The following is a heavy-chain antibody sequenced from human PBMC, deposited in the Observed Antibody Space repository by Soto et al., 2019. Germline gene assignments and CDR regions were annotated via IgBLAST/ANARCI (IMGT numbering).Heavy chain of an antibody. CDR2: IRSKAYGGTT. V-gene: IGHV3-49*03. D-gene: IGHD3-3*01. J-gene: IGHJ4*02. Sequence: LSLTCAVSSGSLSGYYWSWIRQAPGKGLEWVGFIRSKAYGGTTEYAASVKGRFTISRDDSKSIAYLQMNSLKTEDTAVYYCTSHYFWSGYYSHWGQGTLVTVSS. CDR1: SGSLSGYY. CDR3: TSHYFWSGYYSH.